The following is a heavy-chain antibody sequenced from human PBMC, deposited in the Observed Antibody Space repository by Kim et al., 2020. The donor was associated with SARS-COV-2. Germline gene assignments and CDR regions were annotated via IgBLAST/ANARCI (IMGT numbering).Heavy chain of an antibody. Sequence: PALKSRVTRSVDTSKNQFSLKLSSVTAADTDVYYWARSGGSGSLPDYFDYWGQGTLVTVSS. J-gene: IGHJ4*02. D-gene: IGHD6-19*01. V-gene: IGHV4-59*01. CDR3: ARSGGSGSLPDYFDY.